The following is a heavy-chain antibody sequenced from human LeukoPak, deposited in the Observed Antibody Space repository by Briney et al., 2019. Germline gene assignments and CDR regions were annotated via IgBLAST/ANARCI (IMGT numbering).Heavy chain of an antibody. J-gene: IGHJ4*02. D-gene: IGHD3-22*01. V-gene: IGHV3-69-1*01. CDR2: ITSGDFV. Sequence: KPGGSLRLSCAAPGFTFSAYSMNWVRQAPGKGLEWVSSITSGDFVYFADSLKGRFTISRDNAKNSLYLQMNSLRAEDTAVYYCARDLPYYYDSSGYSDYWGQGTLVTVSS. CDR3: ARDLPYYYDSSGYSDY. CDR1: GFTFSAYS.